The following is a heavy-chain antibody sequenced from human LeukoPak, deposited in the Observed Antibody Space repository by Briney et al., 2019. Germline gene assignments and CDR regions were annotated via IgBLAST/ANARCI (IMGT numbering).Heavy chain of an antibody. CDR1: GFTFSTYA. V-gene: IGHV3-23*01. J-gene: IGHJ4*02. CDR2: INNGGTT. Sequence: AGGSLRLSCAASGFTFSTYAMSWVRQAPGKGLEWVSTINNGGTTSYADSVRGRFTISRDNSKNTLYLQMNSLRAEDTAVYYCAKKAGLRSFDWLFEYWGQGTLV. CDR3: AKKAGLRSFDWLFEY. D-gene: IGHD3-9*01.